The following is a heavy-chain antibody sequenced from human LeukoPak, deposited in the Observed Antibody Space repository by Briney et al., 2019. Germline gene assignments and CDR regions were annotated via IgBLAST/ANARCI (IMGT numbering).Heavy chain of an antibody. D-gene: IGHD3-22*01. CDR2: ISRSGDTI. CDR3: ARLLKYYYDSSGYGEGWYFDL. Sequence: GGSLRPSCAVSGFTLSYHSVNWVRQAPGKGLEWISYISRSGDTIYYAGSVKGRFTISRDNANNSLYLQMNSLRDEDTAVYFCARLLKYYYDSSGYGEGWYFDLWGRGTLVTVSS. V-gene: IGHV3-48*02. CDR1: GFTLSYHS. J-gene: IGHJ2*01.